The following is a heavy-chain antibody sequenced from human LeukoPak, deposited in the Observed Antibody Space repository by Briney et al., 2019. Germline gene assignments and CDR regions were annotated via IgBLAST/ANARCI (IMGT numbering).Heavy chain of an antibody. D-gene: IGHD1-26*01. Sequence: GGSLRLSCAASGFTFSTYAMHWVRQAPGKGLEWVAVMSFDGSIKEYADYVKGRFTISRDNAKNTLYLEMNSLRVEDTAVYYCATRSPYAERGSYYLDYWGQGTLVTVSS. CDR3: ATRSPYAERGSYYLDY. CDR1: GFTFSTYA. CDR2: MSFDGSIK. V-gene: IGHV3-30*03. J-gene: IGHJ4*02.